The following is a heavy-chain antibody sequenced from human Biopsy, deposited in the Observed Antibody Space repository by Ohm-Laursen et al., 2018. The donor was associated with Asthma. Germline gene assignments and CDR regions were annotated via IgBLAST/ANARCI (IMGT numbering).Heavy chain of an antibody. Sequence: GTLSLTCTVSGGSISSSSYYWGWIRRPPGKGLEFIGTIYYSGSTYYNPSLKSRVTLSVDASKNQFSLKLTSVTAADTAVYYCVSPPGYWGQGTRVIVSS. CDR1: GGSISSSSYY. CDR2: IYYSGST. V-gene: IGHV4-39*01. CDR3: VSPPGY. J-gene: IGHJ4*02.